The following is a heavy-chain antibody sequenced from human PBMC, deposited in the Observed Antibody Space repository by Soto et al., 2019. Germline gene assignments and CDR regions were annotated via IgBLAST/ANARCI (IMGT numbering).Heavy chain of an antibody. CDR3: ARHWIAGSSIP. J-gene: IGHJ5*02. CDR1: GDSISSSSQY. Sequence: SENLSLTCSVSGDSISSSSQYWGWIRQPPGKGLEWIGSIHYSGTSYYDPSLKSRVTIFVDTSKNQLSLKLSSVTAADTAVYYCARHWIAGSSIPWGQGTLVTVSS. CDR2: IHYSGTS. D-gene: IGHD2-21*01. V-gene: IGHV4-39*01.